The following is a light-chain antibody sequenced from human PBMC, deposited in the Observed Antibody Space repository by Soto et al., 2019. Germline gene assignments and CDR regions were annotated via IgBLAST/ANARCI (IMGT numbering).Light chain of an antibody. Sequence: DIRMTQSPSTLSASVGDRITISCRASQSISNRLAWYQQKPGKAPKVLIYKASTLKSGVPSRLRGSGYGTELTITISSMQTDDFETYYCRQHNSYPITFGHGTRLEI. J-gene: IGKJ5*01. CDR3: RQHNSYPIT. V-gene: IGKV1-5*03. CDR2: KAS. CDR1: QSISNR.